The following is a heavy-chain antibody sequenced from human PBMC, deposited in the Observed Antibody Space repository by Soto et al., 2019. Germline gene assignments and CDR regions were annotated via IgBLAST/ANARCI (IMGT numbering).Heavy chain of an antibody. CDR3: TRNGDWNFDY. D-gene: IGHD4-17*01. J-gene: IGHJ4*02. CDR1: GGSITDGKW. V-gene: IGHV4-4*02. CDR2: ISHSGST. Sequence: PSETLSLTCAVSGGSITDGKWWSWVRQPPGKGLEWIGEISHSGSTSYNPSLKSRVTISVDKSKNQFSLNLHSVTAADTAVYYCTRNGDWNFDYWGQGTLVTVS.